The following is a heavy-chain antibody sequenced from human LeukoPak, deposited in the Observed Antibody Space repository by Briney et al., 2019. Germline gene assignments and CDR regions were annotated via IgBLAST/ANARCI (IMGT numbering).Heavy chain of an antibody. Sequence: SETLSLTRMVSLGSISRYFWSWIRPPPGKGLEWIGYIYYSGSTNYNPSLKSRVTISVDTSKNQFSLKLSSVTAADRAVYYCERDYGVYWGQGTLVTVSS. CDR1: LGSISRYF. CDR3: ERDYGVY. V-gene: IGHV4-59*01. CDR2: IYYSGST. D-gene: IGHD3-10*01. J-gene: IGHJ4*02.